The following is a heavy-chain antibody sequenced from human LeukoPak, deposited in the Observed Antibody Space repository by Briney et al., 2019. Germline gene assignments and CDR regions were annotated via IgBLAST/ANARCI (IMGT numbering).Heavy chain of an antibody. Sequence: GASVKVSCKASGGTFSSYAISWVRQAPGQGLEWMGGIIPIFGTANYAQKFQGRVTITADEYTSTAYMELSSLRSEDTAVYYCARAIEAVAGTGAYYFDYWGQGTLVTVSS. CDR2: IIPIFGTA. CDR3: ARAIEAVAGTGAYYFDY. CDR1: GGTFSSYA. V-gene: IGHV1-69*13. J-gene: IGHJ4*02. D-gene: IGHD6-19*01.